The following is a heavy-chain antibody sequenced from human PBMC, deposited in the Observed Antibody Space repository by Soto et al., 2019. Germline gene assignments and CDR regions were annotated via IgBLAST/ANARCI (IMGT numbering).Heavy chain of an antibody. V-gene: IGHV3-11*01. D-gene: IGHD2-2*01. CDR2: IGSSGLSV. CDR3: ARDLRQLLSHNYYYYYLDV. J-gene: IGHJ6*03. Sequence: QVHLVESGGGLVKPGGSLRLSCAASGFTFSDYQMSWIRQAPGKGLEWVSYIGSSGLSVYYEDSVKGRFTISRDNANNSLDLEMNSLSAEESAVYYCARDLRQLLSHNYYYYYLDVWGKGTTVSVSS. CDR1: GFTFSDYQ.